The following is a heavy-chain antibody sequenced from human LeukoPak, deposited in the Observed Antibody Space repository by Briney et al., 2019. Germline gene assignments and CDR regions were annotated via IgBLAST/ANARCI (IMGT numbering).Heavy chain of an antibody. CDR3: ARAAPENTAFDY. CDR2: INGYGSST. J-gene: IGHJ4*02. V-gene: IGHV3-74*01. D-gene: IGHD5-18*01. Sequence: GGSLRLSCAASGFTFISYWMHWVRQAPGKGLVWVSRINGYGSSTDFADSVKGRFTISRDNAKNTLYLQMNSLRAEDTAVYYCARAAPENTAFDYWGREPRVTVSS. CDR1: GFTFISYW.